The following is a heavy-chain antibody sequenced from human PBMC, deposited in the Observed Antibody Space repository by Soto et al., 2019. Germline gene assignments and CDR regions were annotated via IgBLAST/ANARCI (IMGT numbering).Heavy chain of an antibody. CDR1: GYTFTRYY. D-gene: IGHD3-22*01. J-gene: IGHJ4*02. V-gene: IGHV1-2*02. Sequence: ALVKLSCKASGYTFTRYYMHWVRQAPEQGLEWMGWINANNGGTNYAQKFQGRVTMTTDTSTSTAYMELRSLRSDDTAVYYCARGSVLHVYYYDSSGYSDYSGQGTLVTVSS. CDR2: INANNGGT. CDR3: ARGSVLHVYYYDSSGYSDY.